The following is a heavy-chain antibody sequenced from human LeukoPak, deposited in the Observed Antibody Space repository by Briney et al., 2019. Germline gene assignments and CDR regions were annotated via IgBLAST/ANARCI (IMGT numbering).Heavy chain of an antibody. CDR1: GGSFGGYY. Sequence: SETLSLTCAVYGGSFGGYYWSWIRQPPGKGLEWIGEINHSGSTNYNPSLKSRVTISVDTSKNQFSLKLSSVTAADTAVYYCARGLEQQLVLFDYWGQGTLVTVSS. D-gene: IGHD6-13*01. CDR3: ARGLEQQLVLFDY. J-gene: IGHJ4*02. V-gene: IGHV4-34*01. CDR2: INHSGST.